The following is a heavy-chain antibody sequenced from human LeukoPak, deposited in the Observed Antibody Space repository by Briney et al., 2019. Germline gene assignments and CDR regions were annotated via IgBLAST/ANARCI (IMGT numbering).Heavy chain of an antibody. CDR2: MNPNSGNT. Sequence: ASVKVSCKASEYTFTSYDINWVRQATGQGLEWLGRMNPNSGNTGYAQKFQGRVTMTRNTSISTAYMELSNLRSEDTAVYYCARVAGNCGGDCYRLLYWGQGTLVTVSS. CDR3: ARVAGNCGGDCYRLLY. V-gene: IGHV1-8*01. J-gene: IGHJ4*02. CDR1: EYTFTSYD. D-gene: IGHD2-21*01.